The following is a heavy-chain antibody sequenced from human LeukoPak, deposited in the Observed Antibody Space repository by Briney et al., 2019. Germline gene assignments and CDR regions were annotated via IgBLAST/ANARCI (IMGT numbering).Heavy chain of an antibody. J-gene: IGHJ4*02. V-gene: IGHV4-4*09. CDR2: IYTSGST. D-gene: IGHD3-10*01. CDR3: ARYHGSGSPFDY. Sequence: PSETLSLTCTVSGGSISSYYWSWIRQPPGKGLEWIGYIYTSGSTNYNPSLKSRVTISVDTSKNQFSLKLSSVTAADTAVYYCARYHGSGSPFDYWGQGTLVTVSS. CDR1: GGSISSYY.